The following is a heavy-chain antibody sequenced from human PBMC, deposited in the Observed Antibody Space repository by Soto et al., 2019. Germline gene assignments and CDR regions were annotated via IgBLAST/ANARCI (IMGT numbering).Heavy chain of an antibody. V-gene: IGHV4-34*01. CDR3: ARGLRRQGWFDP. Sequence: QVQLQQWGAGLLKPSETLSLTCAVYGGSFSGYYWSWIRQPPGKGLEWIGEINHSGSTNYNPSLKGRVTISVDTSKNQFSLKLSSVTAADTAVYYCARGLRRQGWFDPWGQGTLVTVSS. J-gene: IGHJ5*02. CDR1: GGSFSGYY. CDR2: INHSGST.